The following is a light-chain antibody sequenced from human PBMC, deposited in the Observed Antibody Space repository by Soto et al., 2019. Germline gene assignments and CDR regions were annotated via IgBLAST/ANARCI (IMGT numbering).Light chain of an antibody. J-gene: IGLJ2*01. Sequence: QLVLTQSSSASASLGSSVKLTCTLSSGHSTYIISWHQHQPGKAPRYLMKLEGSGNYNKGSGVPDRFSGSSSGADRYLIIPHLQSEDGAAYYCETWYGNSLIFGGGTKLTVL. CDR2: LEGSGNY. CDR1: SGHSTYI. V-gene: IGLV4-60*03. CDR3: ETWYGNSLI.